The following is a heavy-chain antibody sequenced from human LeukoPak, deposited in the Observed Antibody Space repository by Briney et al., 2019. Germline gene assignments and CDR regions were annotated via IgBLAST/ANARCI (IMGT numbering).Heavy chain of an antibody. V-gene: IGHV1-2*02. D-gene: IGHD3-10*01. CDR2: INPNSGGT. Sequence: ASVKVSCKASGYTFTGQYMHWVRQAPGQGLEWMGWINPNSGGTNFAQKFQDRVTMTRDTSISTAYMELSRLTSDDTAVYYCASPLNYYGSGSPFDYWGQGTLVTVSS. J-gene: IGHJ4*02. CDR3: ASPLNYYGSGSPFDY. CDR1: GYTFTGQY.